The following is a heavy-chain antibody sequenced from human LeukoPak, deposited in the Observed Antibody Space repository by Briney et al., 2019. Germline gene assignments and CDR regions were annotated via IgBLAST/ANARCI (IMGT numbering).Heavy chain of an antibody. V-gene: IGHV4-4*02. CDR1: GGSISSSNW. Sequence: PSGTLSLTCAVSGGSISSSNWWSWVRQPPGKGLEWIGEIYHSGSTNYNPSLKSRVTISVDKSKNQFSLKLSSVTAADTAVYYCARGTEPKHVLRYFDWLSSRCWFDPWGQGTLVTVSS. CDR3: ARGTEPKHVLRYFDWLSSRCWFDP. J-gene: IGHJ5*02. CDR2: IYHSGST. D-gene: IGHD3-9*01.